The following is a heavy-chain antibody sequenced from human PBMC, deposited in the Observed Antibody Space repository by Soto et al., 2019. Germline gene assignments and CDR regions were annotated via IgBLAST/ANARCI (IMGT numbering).Heavy chain of an antibody. CDR2: MNAGVGNT. CDR1: GYTFTDYT. J-gene: IGHJ4*02. D-gene: IGHD5-18*01. Sequence: HVELVQSGADVKKPGASVTISCKASGYTFTDYTLHWVRQAPGQRLEWMGWMNAGVGNTLYSQKFQGRITITRDTSASTAYMELNSLKSEDTAIYYCARDTGYTFGSLNYWGPGTLVTVSS. CDR3: ARDTGYTFGSLNY. V-gene: IGHV1-3*01.